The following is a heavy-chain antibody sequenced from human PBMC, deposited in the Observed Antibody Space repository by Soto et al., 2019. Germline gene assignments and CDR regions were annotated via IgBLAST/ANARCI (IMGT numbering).Heavy chain of an antibody. CDR2: IIPICGTA. V-gene: IGHV1-69*06. D-gene: IGHD3-10*01. CDR1: GYTFTGYY. Sequence: ASVKVSCKASGYTFTGYYMHWVRQAPGQGLEWMGWIIPICGTANYAQKFQGRVTITADKSTSTSYMELSSLRSQDTAVYYCARGSGTDYYFYGMDVWGQGTTVTVSS. CDR3: ARGSGTDYYFYGMDV. J-gene: IGHJ6*02.